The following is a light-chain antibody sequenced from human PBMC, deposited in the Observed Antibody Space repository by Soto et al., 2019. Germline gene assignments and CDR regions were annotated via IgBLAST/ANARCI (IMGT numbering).Light chain of an antibody. CDR2: WAS. J-gene: IGKJ1*01. Sequence: DIVMTQSPDSLAVSLGERVTINCKSSQSVLYSSNNKNYLAWYQQKPGQPPKLLIYWASTRESGVPDRFSGSGSGTDFTLTINSLQAEDVAVYYCQQYYSTPRTFGQGTKVEIK. CDR3: QQYYSTPRT. CDR1: QSVLYSSNNKNY. V-gene: IGKV4-1*01.